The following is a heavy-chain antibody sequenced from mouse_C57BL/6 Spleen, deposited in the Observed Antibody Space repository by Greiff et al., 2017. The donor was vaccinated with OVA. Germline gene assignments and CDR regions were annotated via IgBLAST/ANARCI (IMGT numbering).Heavy chain of an antibody. CDR1: GFNIKDYY. D-gene: IGHD4-1*01. J-gene: IGHJ2*01. CDR2: LDPEDGET. Sequence: VQLQQSGAELVKPGASVKLSCTASGFNIKDYYMHWVKQRTEQGLEWIGRLDPEDGETKYAPKFQGKATITEDTSSNTAYLQLSSLTSEDTAVYYCARGPEAGKYYFDYWGQGTTLTVSS. CDR3: ARGPEAGKYYFDY. V-gene: IGHV14-2*01.